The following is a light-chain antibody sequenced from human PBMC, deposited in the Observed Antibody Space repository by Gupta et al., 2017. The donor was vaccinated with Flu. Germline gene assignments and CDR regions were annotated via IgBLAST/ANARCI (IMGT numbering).Light chain of an antibody. CDR2: GAS. Sequence: EIVLTQSPGTVPLSPGERAIFYCRASQSVGDSSLAWYQQKPGQAPSLLIYGASSRATGIPDRFRGSGSGADFTLTMSRLEPEDFAVYYCQQYATSPLTFGGETKVGIK. CDR3: QQYATSPLT. CDR1: QSVGDSS. J-gene: IGKJ4*01. V-gene: IGKV3-20*01.